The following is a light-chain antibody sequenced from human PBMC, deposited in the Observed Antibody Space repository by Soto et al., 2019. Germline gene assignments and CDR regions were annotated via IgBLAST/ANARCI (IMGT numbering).Light chain of an antibody. J-gene: IGKJ2*01. CDR2: DAS. CDR3: QQRSNWPPYT. Sequence: EIVLTQSPATLSLSPGERATLSCRASQSVSSYLAWYQQKPSQAPRLLIYDASNRATGIPARFSGSGSGTDFTLTISSLEPEDFAVYYCQQRSNWPPYTFGQGTQLEIK. V-gene: IGKV3-11*01. CDR1: QSVSSY.